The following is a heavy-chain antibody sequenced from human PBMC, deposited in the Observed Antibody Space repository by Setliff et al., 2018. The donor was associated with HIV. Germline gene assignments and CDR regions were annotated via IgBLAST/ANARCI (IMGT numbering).Heavy chain of an antibody. CDR3: AKSYTSAWYEGWFDS. V-gene: IGHV3-30*02. CDR1: GFTFSSYG. J-gene: IGHJ5*01. D-gene: IGHD6-25*01. Sequence: TGGSLRLSCAASGFTFSSYGMDWVRQSPGKGPEWMAFVRFDGDYEYYAESVKGRFTVSRDNSKNTLYLQMNNLRPEDTAMYYCAKSYTSAWYEGWFDSWGQGTLVTVSS. CDR2: VRFDGDYE.